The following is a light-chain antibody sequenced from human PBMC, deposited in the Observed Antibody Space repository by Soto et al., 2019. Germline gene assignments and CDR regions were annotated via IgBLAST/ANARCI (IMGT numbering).Light chain of an antibody. J-gene: IGKJ1*01. CDR3: QERSSWRRT. CDR2: DTS. V-gene: IGKV3-11*01. Sequence: EIVVTQSPATLSVSAGEGDTLSCRASQSVSTYLAWYQQKPGQPPRLLIYDTSNRATGIPARFSGSGSGTDFTLTISGLEPEDMAVYYCQERSSWRRTFGQGTKVEI. CDR1: QSVSTY.